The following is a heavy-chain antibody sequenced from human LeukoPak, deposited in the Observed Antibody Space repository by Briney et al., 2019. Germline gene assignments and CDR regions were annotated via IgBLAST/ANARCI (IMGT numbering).Heavy chain of an antibody. CDR1: GFSFSNYG. J-gene: IGHJ3*02. Sequence: GGSLRLSCAASGFSFSNYGMNWVRQAPGKGLEWVSLIISSSSYIYYADSVKGRFTISRDNTKNSVHLQMNSLRAEDTAVYYCARCRNGYRNDVFDIWGQGTMVTVSS. D-gene: IGHD5-24*01. CDR3: ARCRNGYRNDVFDI. CDR2: IISSSSYI. V-gene: IGHV3-21*01.